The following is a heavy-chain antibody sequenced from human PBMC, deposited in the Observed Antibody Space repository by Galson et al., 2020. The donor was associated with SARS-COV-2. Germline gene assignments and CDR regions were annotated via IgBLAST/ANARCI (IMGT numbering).Heavy chain of an antibody. CDR3: ARARKDPRFYDWSLLAPNWIDS. CDR2: IHYGGRS. V-gene: IGHV4-30-4*01. CDR1: GDYVYSGSYY. J-gene: IGHJ5*01. D-gene: IGHD3-9*01. Sequence: SETLYLTCTVSGDYVYSGSYYWNWIRQHPGKGLERHGYIHYGGRSYYRPSPTNRLSLSLDSSKNQVSLRLSSMTAADTAVYYCARARKDPRFYDWSLLAPNWIDSWGQGTLVTVSS.